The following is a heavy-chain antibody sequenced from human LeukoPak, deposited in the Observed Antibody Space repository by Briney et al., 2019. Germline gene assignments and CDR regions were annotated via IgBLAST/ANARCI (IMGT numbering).Heavy chain of an antibody. CDR1: GFTFSSYS. CDR2: ISSSSSYI. CDR3: ARDLACEYSSSSAPGYFDY. V-gene: IGHV3-21*01. Sequence: PGGSLRLSCAASGFTFSSYSMHWVRQAPGKGLEWVSSISSSSSYIYYADSVKGRFTISRDNAKNSLYLQMNSLRAENTAVYYCARDLACEYSSSSAPGYFDYWGQGTLVTVSS. J-gene: IGHJ4*02. D-gene: IGHD6-6*01.